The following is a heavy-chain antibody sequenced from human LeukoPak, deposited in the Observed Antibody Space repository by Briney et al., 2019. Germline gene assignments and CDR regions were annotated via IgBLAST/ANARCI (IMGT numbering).Heavy chain of an antibody. D-gene: IGHD3-10*01. CDR3: ARDPRGITMVRGVISPFDY. V-gene: IGHV1-46*02. Sequence: ASVKVSCKASGYSFNSYYMHWVRQAPGQGLEWMGIINPSGGSTTYAQKFQGRVTMTRDMSTSTVYMELSSLRSDDTAVYYCARDPRGITMVRGVISPFDYWGQGTLVTVSS. CDR1: GYSFNSYY. CDR2: INPSGGST. J-gene: IGHJ4*02.